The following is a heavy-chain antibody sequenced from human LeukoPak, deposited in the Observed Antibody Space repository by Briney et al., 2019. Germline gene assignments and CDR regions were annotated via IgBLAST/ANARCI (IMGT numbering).Heavy chain of an antibody. CDR3: ARGEKASFGY. CDR2: IYYSRST. J-gene: IGHJ4*02. V-gene: IGHV4-39*07. D-gene: IGHD3-10*01. Sequence: SETLSLTCTVSGGSISSSSYYWGWIRQPPGKGLEWIGSIYYSRSTYYNPSLKSRVTISVDTSKNQFSLKLSSVTAADTAVYYCARGEKASFGYWGQGTLVTVSS. CDR1: GGSISSSSYY.